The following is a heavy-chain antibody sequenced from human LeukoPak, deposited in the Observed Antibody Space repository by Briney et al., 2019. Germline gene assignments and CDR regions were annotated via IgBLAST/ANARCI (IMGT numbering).Heavy chain of an antibody. V-gene: IGHV4-39*01. CDR1: TGSISSSTYY. CDR2: IYYSGSI. Sequence: SETLSLTCTVSTGSISSSTYYWGWIRQPPGKGLEWIGTIYYSGSIYYNPSLQSRVTISVDTSKNQFSLKLSSVTAADTAVYYCAGRGRWLPFDYWGQGTLVTVSS. D-gene: IGHD5-24*01. J-gene: IGHJ4*02. CDR3: AGRGRWLPFDY.